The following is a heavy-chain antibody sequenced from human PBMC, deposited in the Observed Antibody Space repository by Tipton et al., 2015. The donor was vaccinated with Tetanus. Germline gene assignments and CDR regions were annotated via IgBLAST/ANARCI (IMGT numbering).Heavy chain of an antibody. V-gene: IGHV4-34*01. CDR2: INDSGST. CDR1: GGSFSGYY. J-gene: IGHJ4*02. Sequence: LRLSCAVYGGSFSGYYWNWIRQPPGKGLKWIGEINDSGSTSYNPSLKSRVTISVDTSKNQFSLNLSSVTAADMAVYYCARWETVTTKIHYWGQGTLVTVSS. CDR3: ARWETVTTKIHY. D-gene: IGHD4-17*01.